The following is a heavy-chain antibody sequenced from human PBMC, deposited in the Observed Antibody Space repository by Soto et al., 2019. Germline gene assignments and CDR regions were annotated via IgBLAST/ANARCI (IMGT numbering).Heavy chain of an antibody. D-gene: IGHD3-22*01. J-gene: IGHJ4*02. CDR3: ARESYGGYNGGFDY. Sequence: QVQLQESGPGLVKPSDTLSLTCAVSGYSITSTYWWGWIRQPPGKGLEWIGYIYYSGSTYYNPSLKSRVTISVDRSKNQFSLKLSSVTAADTAVYYCARESYGGYNGGFDYWGQGTLVTVSS. CDR1: GYSITSTYW. V-gene: IGHV4-28*03. CDR2: IYYSGST.